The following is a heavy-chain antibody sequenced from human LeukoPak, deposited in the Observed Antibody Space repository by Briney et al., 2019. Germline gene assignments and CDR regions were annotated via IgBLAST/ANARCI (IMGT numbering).Heavy chain of an antibody. J-gene: IGHJ3*02. CDR2: INPNSGGT. D-gene: IGHD5-12*01. Sequence: GASVKVSCKASGYTFTGYYMHWVRQAPGQGLEWMGWINPNSGGTNYAQKFQGRVTMTRDTSISTAYMELSRLRSDDTAVYYCARDLEASPGYEGADALDIWGQGTMVTVPS. CDR3: ARDLEASPGYEGADALDI. V-gene: IGHV1-2*02. CDR1: GYTFTGYY.